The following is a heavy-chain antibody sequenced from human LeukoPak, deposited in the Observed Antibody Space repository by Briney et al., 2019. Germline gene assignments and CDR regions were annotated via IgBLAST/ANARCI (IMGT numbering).Heavy chain of an antibody. J-gene: IGHJ4*02. CDR1: GFTFSSYA. CDR3: AKREGGYSYGYFDY. V-gene: IGHV3-23*01. Sequence: GGSLRLSCAASGFTFSSYAMSWVRQAPGKGLEWVSAISGSGGSTYYADSVKGRFTISRDNSKDTLYLQMNSLRAEDTAVYYCAKREGGYSYGYFDYWGQGTLVTVSS. CDR2: ISGSGGST. D-gene: IGHD5-18*01.